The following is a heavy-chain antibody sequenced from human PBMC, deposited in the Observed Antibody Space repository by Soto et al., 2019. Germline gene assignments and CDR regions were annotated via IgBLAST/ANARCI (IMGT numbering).Heavy chain of an antibody. J-gene: IGHJ4*02. Sequence: PGGSLRLSCAASGFTFSTYAMIWVRQAPGKGLEWVSVITGSGGSTYYADSVKGRFTISRDTSKNTLYLQMHSLRAEDTAVYYCARQYSFGFDYWGQGSLVTVSS. D-gene: IGHD3-16*01. CDR3: ARQYSFGFDY. CDR1: GFTFSTYA. CDR2: ITGSGGST. V-gene: IGHV3-23*01.